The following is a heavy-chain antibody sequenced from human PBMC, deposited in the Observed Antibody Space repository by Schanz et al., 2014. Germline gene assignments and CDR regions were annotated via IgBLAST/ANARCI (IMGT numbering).Heavy chain of an antibody. CDR1: GFTFSSYD. J-gene: IGHJ4*02. CDR3: ARDLISSGWYG. V-gene: IGHV3-13*04. Sequence: EVQLEESGGGLVQPGGSLRLSCAASGFTFSSYDMHWVRQVTGKGLEWVSGIGTAGDTYYPDSVKGRFTISRENAQNSLFLQLNTLRAGDTAVYYCARDLISSGWYGWGQGTLVTVSS. D-gene: IGHD6-19*01. CDR2: IGTAGDT.